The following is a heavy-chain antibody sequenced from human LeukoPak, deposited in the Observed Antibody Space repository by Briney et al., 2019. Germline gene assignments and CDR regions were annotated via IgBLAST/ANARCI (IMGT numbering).Heavy chain of an antibody. V-gene: IGHV3-23*01. CDR3: AKHRYDSSGYYFDY. Sequence: GGSLRLSCAASGFTFSSYAMSWVRQAPGKGLEWVSFISGSGGSTHYADSVKGRFTISRDNSKNTLYLQMNSLRAEDTVVYYCAKHRYDSSGYYFDYWGQGTLVTVSS. D-gene: IGHD3-22*01. CDR2: ISGSGGST. J-gene: IGHJ4*02. CDR1: GFTFSSYA.